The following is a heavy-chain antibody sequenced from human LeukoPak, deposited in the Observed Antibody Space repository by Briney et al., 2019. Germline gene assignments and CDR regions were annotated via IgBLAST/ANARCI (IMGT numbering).Heavy chain of an antibody. D-gene: IGHD5/OR15-5a*01. CDR1: GGSISSGGYS. Sequence: SETLSLTCAVSGGSISSGGYSWSWIRQPPGTGLEWIGYIYHSGSTYYNPSLKSRVTISVDRSKNQFSLKLSSVTAADTAVYYCARGVESKYYFDYWGQGTLVTVSS. V-gene: IGHV4-30-2*01. CDR2: IYHSGST. J-gene: IGHJ4*02. CDR3: ARGVESKYYFDY.